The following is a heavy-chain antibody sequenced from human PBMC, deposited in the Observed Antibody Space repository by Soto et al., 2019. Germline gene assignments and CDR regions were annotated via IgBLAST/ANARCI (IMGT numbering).Heavy chain of an antibody. CDR3: ARCYYDSSGYFAGYYYYGMDV. V-gene: IGHV4-4*07. Sequence: SETLSLTCTVSGGSISSYYWSWIRQPAGKGLEWIGRIYTSGSTNYNPSLKSRVTMSVDTSKNQFSLKLSSVTAADTAVYYCARCYYDSSGYFAGYYYYGMDVWGQGTTVTVS. J-gene: IGHJ6*02. CDR1: GGSISSYY. D-gene: IGHD3-22*01. CDR2: IYTSGST.